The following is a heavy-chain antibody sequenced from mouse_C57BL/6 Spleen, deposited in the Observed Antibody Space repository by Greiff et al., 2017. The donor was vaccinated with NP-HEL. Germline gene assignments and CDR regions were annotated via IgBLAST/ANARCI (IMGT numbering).Heavy chain of an antibody. V-gene: IGHV1-55*01. CDR2: IYPGSGST. J-gene: IGHJ2*01. Sequence: QVQLQQPGAELVKPGASVKMSCKASGYTFTSYWITWVKQRPGQGLEWIGDIYPGSGSTNYNEKFKSKATLTVDTSSSTAYMQLSSLTSEDSAVYYCAREEFITTVVVDYWGKGTTLTVSS. CDR1: GYTFTSYW. CDR3: AREEFITTVVVDY. D-gene: IGHD1-1*01.